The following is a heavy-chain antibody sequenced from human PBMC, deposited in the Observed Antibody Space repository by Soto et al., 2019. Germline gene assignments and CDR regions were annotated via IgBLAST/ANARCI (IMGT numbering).Heavy chain of an antibody. CDR3: GRHPGGSGYCYCMDV. J-gene: IGHJ6*02. D-gene: IGHD2-15*01. CDR1: GYTFTNYG. Sequence: ASVKVSCKASGYTFTNYGISWVRQAPGQGLEWMGWISAYNGNTKYAQKLQGRVTMPADASTSTAYMELSSLRSDDTAVYYCGRHPGGSGYCYCMDVWGQGTTVTASS. V-gene: IGHV1-18*01. CDR2: ISAYNGNT.